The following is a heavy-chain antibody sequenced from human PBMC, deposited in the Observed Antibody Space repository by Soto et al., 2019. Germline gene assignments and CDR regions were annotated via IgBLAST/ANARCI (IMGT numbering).Heavy chain of an antibody. CDR1: GGSVTSGNYY. D-gene: IGHD2-21*02. CDR3: ARGPVVTPFVDY. V-gene: IGHV4-61*01. Sequence: SETLSLTCTVSGGSVTSGNYYWSWIRQPPGKGLEWIGHIYYSGSTDYNPSLKSRVTISVDASKNQFSLKLSSVTAADTAIYYCARGPVVTPFVDYWGQGTLVTVSS. CDR2: IYYSGST. J-gene: IGHJ4*02.